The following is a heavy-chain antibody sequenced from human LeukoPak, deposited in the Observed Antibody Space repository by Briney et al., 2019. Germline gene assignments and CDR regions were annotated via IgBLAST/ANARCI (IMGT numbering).Heavy chain of an antibody. J-gene: IGHJ4*02. CDR2: INPNSGGT. CDR1: GYTFTGYY. Sequence: GASVEVSCKASGYTFTGYYMHWVRQAPGQGLEWMGWINPNSGGTNYAQKFQGRVTMTRDTSISTAYMELSRLRSDDTAVYYCARERAARVGAAGPFDYWGQGTLVTVSS. CDR3: ARERAARVGAAGPFDY. V-gene: IGHV1-2*02. D-gene: IGHD1-26*01.